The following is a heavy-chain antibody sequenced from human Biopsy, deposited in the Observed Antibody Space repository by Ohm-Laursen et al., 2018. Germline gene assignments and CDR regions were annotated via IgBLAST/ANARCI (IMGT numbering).Heavy chain of an antibody. CDR3: ARGNGPSA. Sequence: SLRLSCAATGLIFSDYYMSWVRQAPGKGLAWVAIIREHGNEEFYVDSVKGRFTISGDNARNSVYLQMNSLRAEDTAIYYCARGNGPSAWGQGTLVTVSS. CDR2: IREHGNEE. CDR1: GLIFSDYY. J-gene: IGHJ5*02. D-gene: IGHD4-11*01. V-gene: IGHV3-7*04.